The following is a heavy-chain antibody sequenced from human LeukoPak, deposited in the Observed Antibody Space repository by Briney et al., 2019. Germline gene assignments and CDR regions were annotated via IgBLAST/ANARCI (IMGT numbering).Heavy chain of an antibody. CDR1: GFTFSKYW. D-gene: IGHD3-22*01. V-gene: IGHV3-74*01. Sequence: PGGSLRLSCAASGFTFSKYWMLWVRQAPGKGLESVSRINTDGTVTTYADSVKGRFTISRDNAKNSLYLQMNSLRAEDTAVYYCASDRDYYDSSGYLFGYWGQGTLVTVSS. CDR2: INTDGTVT. CDR3: ASDRDYYDSSGYLFGY. J-gene: IGHJ4*02.